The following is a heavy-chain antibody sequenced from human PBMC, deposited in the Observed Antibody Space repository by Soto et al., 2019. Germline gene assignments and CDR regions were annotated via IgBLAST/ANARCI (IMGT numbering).Heavy chain of an antibody. Sequence: ESGGGVVQPGRSLRLSCAASGFTFSSYAMHWVRQAPGKGLEWVAVISYDGSNKYYADSVKGRFTISRDNSKNTLYLQMNSLRAEDTAVYYCGYVDIWGQGTMVTVSS. CDR2: ISYDGSNK. CDR1: GFTFSSYA. CDR3: GYVDI. J-gene: IGHJ3*02. V-gene: IGHV3-30-3*01. D-gene: IGHD5-12*01.